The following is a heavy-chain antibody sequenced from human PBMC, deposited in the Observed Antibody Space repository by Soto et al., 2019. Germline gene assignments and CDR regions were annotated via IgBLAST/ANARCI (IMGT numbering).Heavy chain of an antibody. Sequence: SGPTLVNPTQTLTLTCTFSGFSLSTSGVGVGWIRQPPGKALEWLALIYWDDDKRYSPSLKSRLTVTKDTSKNQVVLTMTNMDPVDTATYYCAHRRSGYDSSGYYLRGFDYWGQGTLVTVSS. V-gene: IGHV2-5*02. CDR3: AHRRSGYDSSGYYLRGFDY. D-gene: IGHD3-22*01. J-gene: IGHJ4*02. CDR1: GFSLSTSGVG. CDR2: IYWDDDK.